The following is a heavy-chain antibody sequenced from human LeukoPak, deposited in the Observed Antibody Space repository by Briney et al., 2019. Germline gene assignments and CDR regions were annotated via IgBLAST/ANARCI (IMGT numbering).Heavy chain of an antibody. D-gene: IGHD3-10*01. CDR1: GGSFTSYH. Sequence: SETLSLTCTVPGGSFTSYHWSWIRQPAGKGLERIGRLFSNENTYYNPSLKSRVTTSVDTSKKQFSLKLTSVTAADTAVYYCARERSERGLIDYWGQGTLVTVSS. V-gene: IGHV4-4*07. CDR2: LFSNENT. J-gene: IGHJ4*02. CDR3: ARERSERGLIDY.